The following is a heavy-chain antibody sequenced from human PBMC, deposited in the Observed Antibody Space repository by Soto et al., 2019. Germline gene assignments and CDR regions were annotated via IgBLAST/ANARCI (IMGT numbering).Heavy chain of an antibody. CDR3: AFRVVIRYYHEGMDF. CDR2: ISSSGSTI. D-gene: IGHD3-3*01. Sequence: GGSLRLSCAASGFTFSSYEMYWVRQAPGKGLEWLSYISSSGSTIHYADSVKGRFTISRDNAKKSLYLQMDSPRAEDTASYYCAFRVVIRYYHEGMDFRGQGTTVPVSS. V-gene: IGHV3-48*03. CDR1: GFTFSSYE. J-gene: IGHJ6*02.